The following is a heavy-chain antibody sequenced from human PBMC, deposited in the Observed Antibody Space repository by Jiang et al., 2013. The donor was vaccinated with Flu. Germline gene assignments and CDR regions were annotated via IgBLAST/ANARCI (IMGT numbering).Heavy chain of an antibody. J-gene: IGHJ4*02. CDR3: ARAREIAAAGRYFDY. V-gene: IGHV1-46*01. CDR2: INPSGGST. Sequence: SGAEVKKPGASVKVSCKASGYTFTSYYMHWVRQAPGQGLEWMGIINPSGGSTSYAQKFQGRVTMTRDTSTSTVYMELSSLRSEDTAVYYCARAREIAAAGRYFDYWGQGTLVTVSS. D-gene: IGHD6-13*01. CDR1: GYTFTSYY.